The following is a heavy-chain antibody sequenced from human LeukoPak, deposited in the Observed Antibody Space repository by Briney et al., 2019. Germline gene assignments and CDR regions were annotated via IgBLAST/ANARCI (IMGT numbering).Heavy chain of an antibody. D-gene: IGHD2-2*01. Sequence: GGSLRLSCAASGFTFSSYAMSWVRQAPGKGLEWVSGSGSGGSTYYADSVKGRFTISRDNSKNTLYLQMNSLRAEDTAVYYCARGGPYCSSSSCYVGVLELDYWGQGTLVTVSS. CDR1: GFTFSSYA. CDR3: ARGGPYCSSSSCYVGVLELDY. J-gene: IGHJ4*02. V-gene: IGHV3-23*01. CDR2: SGSGGST.